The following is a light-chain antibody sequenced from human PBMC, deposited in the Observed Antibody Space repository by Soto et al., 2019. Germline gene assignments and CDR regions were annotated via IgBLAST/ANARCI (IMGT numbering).Light chain of an antibody. CDR3: QQYNNWPS. CDR1: QSVSSSY. J-gene: IGKJ5*01. CDR2: GAS. V-gene: IGKV3-20*01. Sequence: EIVLTPSPGTLSLSPGERATLSCRASQSVSSSYLAWYQQKPGQAPRLLIYGASSRATGIPDRFSGSGSGTDFTLTISRLEPEDFAVYYCQQYNNWPSFGQGTRLEI.